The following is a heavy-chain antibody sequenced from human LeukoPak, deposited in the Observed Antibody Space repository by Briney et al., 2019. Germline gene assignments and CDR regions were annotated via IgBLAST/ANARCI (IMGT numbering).Heavy chain of an antibody. J-gene: IGHJ6*02. Sequence: GGPLRLSCAASGFTFSSYAMSWVRQAPGKGLEWVSAISGSGGSTYYADSVKGRFTISRDISENTLFLQMNSLRAEDTALHYCAKGGGGGCYTGMGVWGQGSTVTVSS. D-gene: IGHD2-15*01. CDR2: ISGSGGST. V-gene: IGHV3-23*01. CDR3: AKGGGGGCYTGMGV. CDR1: GFTFSSYA.